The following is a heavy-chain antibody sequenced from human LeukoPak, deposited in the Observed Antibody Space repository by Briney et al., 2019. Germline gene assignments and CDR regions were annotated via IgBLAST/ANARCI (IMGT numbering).Heavy chain of an antibody. CDR3: AKSGATPSVAWFDP. V-gene: IGHV3-23*01. J-gene: IGHJ5*02. CDR1: GFTFSSYA. CDR2: ISGSGGST. Sequence: GGSLRLSCAAPGFTFSSYAMSWVRQAPGKGLEWVSAISGSGGSTYYADSVKGWFTISRDNSKNTLYLQMNSLRAEDTAVYYCAKSGATPSVAWFDPWGQGTLVTVSS. D-gene: IGHD1-26*01.